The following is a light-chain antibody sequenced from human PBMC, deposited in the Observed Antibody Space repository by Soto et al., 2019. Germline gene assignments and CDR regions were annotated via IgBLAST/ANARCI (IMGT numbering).Light chain of an antibody. J-gene: IGLJ1*01. V-gene: IGLV2-14*01. CDR1: SSDVGGYNY. Sequence: QSVLTQPDSVSGSTGQSMTISCTGTSSDVGGYNYVSWYQQHPGKAPKLMIYEVSNRPSGVSNRFSGSKSGNTASLTISGLQAEDEADYYCSSYTSSSTLVFGPGTKVTVL. CDR3: SSYTSSSTLV. CDR2: EVS.